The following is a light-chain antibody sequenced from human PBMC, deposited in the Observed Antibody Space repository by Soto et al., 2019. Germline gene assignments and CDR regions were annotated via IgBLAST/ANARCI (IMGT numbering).Light chain of an antibody. V-gene: IGKV3-20*01. J-gene: IGKJ2*01. CDR1: QSVSSSY. CDR3: QQYGSPVT. Sequence: EIVLTQSPGTLSLSPGERATLSCRASQSVSSSYLAWYQQKPGQAPRLLIYDASSRATGIPDRFSGSGSGTDFSLSISRLEPEDFAVYYCQQYGSPVTFGQGTKLEI. CDR2: DAS.